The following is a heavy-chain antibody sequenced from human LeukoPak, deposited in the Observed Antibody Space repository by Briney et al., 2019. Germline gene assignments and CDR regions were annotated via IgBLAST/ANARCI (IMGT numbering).Heavy chain of an antibody. D-gene: IGHD2-15*01. CDR1: GDSVSSNSAA. CDR2: TYYRSKWYN. V-gene: IGHV6-1*01. Sequence: SQTLSLTCAISGDSVSSNSAAWNWIRQSPSRGLEWLGRTYYRSKWYNDYAVSVKSQITINPDTSKNQFSLQLNSVTPEDTALYYCARPPTKYCSGGSCYFAYWGQGTLVTVSS. J-gene: IGHJ4*02. CDR3: ARPPTKYCSGGSCYFAY.